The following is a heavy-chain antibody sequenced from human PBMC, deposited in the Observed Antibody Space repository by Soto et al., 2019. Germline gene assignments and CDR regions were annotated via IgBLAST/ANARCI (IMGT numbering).Heavy chain of an antibody. Sequence: GGSLRLSCAASGFTFRSYAMHWVRQAPGKGLEYVSAISSNGASTYYADSVKGRFTISRDNSKNTLYLQMGSLRAEDMAVYYCARARGVLAATYYDYWGQGTLVTVS. CDR2: ISSNGAST. CDR1: GFTFRSYA. CDR3: ARARGVLAATYYDY. J-gene: IGHJ4*02. V-gene: IGHV3-64*02. D-gene: IGHD2-15*01.